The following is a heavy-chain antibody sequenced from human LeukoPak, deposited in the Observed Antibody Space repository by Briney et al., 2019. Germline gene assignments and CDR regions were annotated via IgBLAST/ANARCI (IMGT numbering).Heavy chain of an antibody. J-gene: IGHJ3*02. Sequence: SVKVSCKASGGTFSSYAISWVRQAPGQGLEWMGGIITILGKANYAQKFQGRVTITADESTSTAYMELSSLRSEDTAVYYCARWWSTYYYDSSGLLSLGAFDIWGQGTMVTLST. CDR3: ARWWSTYYYDSSGLLSLGAFDI. V-gene: IGHV1-69*13. CDR2: IITILGKA. D-gene: IGHD3-22*01. CDR1: GGTFSSYA.